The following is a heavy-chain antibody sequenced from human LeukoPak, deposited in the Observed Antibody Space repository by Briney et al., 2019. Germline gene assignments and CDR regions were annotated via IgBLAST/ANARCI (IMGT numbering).Heavy chain of an antibody. J-gene: IGHJ6*03. V-gene: IGHV3-23*01. D-gene: IGHD3-16*01. CDR1: GSGFTFGNFG. CDR2: ISGSGHYT. CDR3: AKDGSWGDYYFYFYMDV. Sequence: GGSLRLSCEASGSGFTFGNFGMSWVRQAPGKGLEWLSGISGSGHYTYYADSVKGRLTISRDNSKNTLYIEMNSLRAEDTAVYYCAKDGSWGDYYFYFYMDVWGKGTTVTVSS.